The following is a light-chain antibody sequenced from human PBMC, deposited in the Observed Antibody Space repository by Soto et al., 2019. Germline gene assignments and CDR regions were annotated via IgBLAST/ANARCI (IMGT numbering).Light chain of an antibody. Sequence: DIVMTQSPLSLPVTPGEPASISCRSSQSLLHSNGYNYLDCYLQKPGQSPQLLIYLGSNRASGVPDRFSGSGSGTDFTLKISRVEAEDVGVYYCMQALQTPGFGQGTKLEIK. CDR1: QSLLHSNGYNY. J-gene: IGKJ2*03. V-gene: IGKV2-28*01. CDR3: MQALQTPG. CDR2: LGS.